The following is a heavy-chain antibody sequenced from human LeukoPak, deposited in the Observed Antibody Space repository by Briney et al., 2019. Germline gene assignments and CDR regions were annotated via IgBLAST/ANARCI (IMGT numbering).Heavy chain of an antibody. J-gene: IGHJ4*02. CDR2: IYYSGST. CDR1: GGSISSSRYY. V-gene: IGHV4-39*01. CDR3: ARPDDGSGYLDY. Sequence: SETLSLTCTVSGGSISSSRYYWGWIRQPPGKGLEWIGSIYYSGSTYYNPSLKSRVTISVDTSKNQFSLKLSSVTAADTAVYYCARPDDGSGYLDYWGQGTLVTVSS. D-gene: IGHD3-22*01.